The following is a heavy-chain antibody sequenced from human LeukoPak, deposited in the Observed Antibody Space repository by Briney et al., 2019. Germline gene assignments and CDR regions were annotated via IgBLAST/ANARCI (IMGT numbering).Heavy chain of an antibody. D-gene: IGHD6-19*01. J-gene: IGHJ4*02. V-gene: IGHV1-2*02. CDR2: INPNSGGT. CDR1: GYTFTGYY. CDR3: ARDPAHYSGWYGWDFDY. Sequence: GASVKVSCKTSGYTFTGYYMHWVRQAPGQGLEWMGWINPNSGGTNYAQKFQGRVTMTRDTSISTAYMELSRLRSDDTAVYYCARDPAHYSGWYGWDFDYWGQGTLVTVSS.